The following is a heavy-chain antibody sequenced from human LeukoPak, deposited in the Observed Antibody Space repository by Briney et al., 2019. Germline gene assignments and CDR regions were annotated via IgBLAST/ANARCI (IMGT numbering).Heavy chain of an antibody. CDR2: ITSGGDYI. D-gene: IGHD3-9*01. Sequence: GGSLRLSCAASGFTFNTFSMNWVRQAPGKGLEWVSSITSGGDYIYYADSVKGRFTTSRDNAKNSLSLQLNSLRVEDTAVYYCARGHYDVLAASYKWTPDYWGQGTLVTVSS. CDR1: GFTFNTFS. V-gene: IGHV3-21*01. CDR3: ARGHYDVLAASYKWTPDY. J-gene: IGHJ4*02.